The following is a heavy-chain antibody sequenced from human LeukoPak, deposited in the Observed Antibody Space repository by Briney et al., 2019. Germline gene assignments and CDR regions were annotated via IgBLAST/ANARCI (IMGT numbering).Heavy chain of an antibody. CDR3: ARVGTDNYDFWSGYLYYFDY. CDR2: ISSSGSTI. J-gene: IGHJ4*02. D-gene: IGHD3-3*01. V-gene: IGHV3-11*04. CDR1: GFTFSDYY. Sequence: GGSLRLPCAASGFTFSDYYMSWVRQAPGKGLEWVSYISSSGSTIYYADSVKGRFTISRDNAKNSLYLQMNSLRAEDTAVYYCARVGTDNYDFWSGYLYYFDYWGQGTLVTVSS.